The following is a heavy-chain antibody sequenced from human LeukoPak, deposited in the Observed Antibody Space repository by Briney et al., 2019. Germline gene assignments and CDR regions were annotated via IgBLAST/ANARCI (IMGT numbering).Heavy chain of an antibody. V-gene: IGHV3-21*01. D-gene: IGHD5-18*01. Sequence: GGSLRLSCAASGFTFSSYWMSWVRQAPGKGLEWVSSISSSSSYIYYADSVKGRFTISRDNAKNSLYLQMNSLRAEDTAVYYCARERGYSYGYGDYRGQGTLVTVSS. CDR2: ISSSSSYI. CDR1: GFTFSSYW. CDR3: ARERGYSYGYGDY. J-gene: IGHJ4*02.